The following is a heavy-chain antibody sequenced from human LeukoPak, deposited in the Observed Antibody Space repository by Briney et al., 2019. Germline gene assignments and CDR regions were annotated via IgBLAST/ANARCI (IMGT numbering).Heavy chain of an antibody. CDR3: ASTNCSSARCYGANWFDP. D-gene: IGHD2-2*01. CDR2: INYSGST. Sequence: PSQTLSLTCTVSGGSISSGDYYWSSIRQPPGKGLEWIGYINYSGSTFHYNPSLKSRVTISVDTSKNQFSLRLNSVTVADSAVYYFASTNCSSARCYGANWFDPWGQGTLVTVSS. CDR1: GGSISSGDYY. V-gene: IGHV4-30-4*01. J-gene: IGHJ5*02.